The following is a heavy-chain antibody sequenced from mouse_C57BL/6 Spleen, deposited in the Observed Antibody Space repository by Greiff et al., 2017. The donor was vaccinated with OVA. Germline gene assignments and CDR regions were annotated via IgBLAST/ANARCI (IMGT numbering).Heavy chain of an antibody. CDR1: GFSLTSYG. J-gene: IGHJ4*01. CDR2: IWRGGST. CDR3: AKSDYGSSYVGAMDY. V-gene: IGHV2-5*01. D-gene: IGHD1-1*01. Sequence: QVQLQQSGPGLVQPSQSLSITCTVSGFSLTSYGVHWVRQSPGKGLEWLGVIWRGGSTDYNAAFMSRLSITKDNSKSQVFFKMNSLQADDTAIYYCAKSDYGSSYVGAMDYWGQGTSVTVSS.